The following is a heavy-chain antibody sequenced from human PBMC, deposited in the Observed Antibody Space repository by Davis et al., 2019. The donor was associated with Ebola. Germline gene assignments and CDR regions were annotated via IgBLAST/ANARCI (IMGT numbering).Heavy chain of an antibody. V-gene: IGHV3-21*01. CDR2: ISSSSSYI. CDR1: GFTFSSYS. CDR3: AGRYATDYYYGMDV. J-gene: IGHJ6*02. D-gene: IGHD2-8*01. Sequence: PGGSLRLSCAASGFTFSSYSMNWVRQAPGKGLEWVSSISSSSSYIYYADSVKGRFTISRDNAKNSLYLQMNSLRAEDTAVYYCAGRYATDYYYGMDVWGQGTTVTVSS.